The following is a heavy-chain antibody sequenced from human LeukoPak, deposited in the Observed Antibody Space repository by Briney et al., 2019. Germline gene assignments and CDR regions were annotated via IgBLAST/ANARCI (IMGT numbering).Heavy chain of an antibody. D-gene: IGHD6-19*01. J-gene: IGHJ4*02. CDR1: GFTFSSYE. V-gene: IGHV3-48*03. Sequence: PGGSLRLSCAASGFTFSSYEMNWVRQAPGKGLEWVSYISSSGSTIYYADSVKGRFTISRDNAKNSLYLQMNSLRAEDTAIYYCARDSSGWYGRVDYWGQGTLVTVSS. CDR3: ARDSSGWYGRVDY. CDR2: ISSSGSTI.